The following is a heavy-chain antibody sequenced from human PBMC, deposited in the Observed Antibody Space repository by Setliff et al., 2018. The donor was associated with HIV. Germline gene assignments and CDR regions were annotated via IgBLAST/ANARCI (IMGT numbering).Heavy chain of an antibody. CDR1: GYTLTTYG. J-gene: IGHJ4*02. CDR2: INTETGNP. Sequence: ASVKVSCKASGYTLTTYGISWVRQAPGQGPEWMGWINTETGNPMYAQGFRGRLVFSLDTSDNTAYLQINSLKAEDTAMYYCARVGSYWSTFDYWGQGALVTVSS. D-gene: IGHD2-8*02. V-gene: IGHV7-4-1*02. CDR3: ARVGSYWSTFDY.